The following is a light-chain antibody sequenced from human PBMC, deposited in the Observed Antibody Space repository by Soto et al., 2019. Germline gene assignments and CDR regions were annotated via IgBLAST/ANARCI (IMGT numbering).Light chain of an antibody. CDR3: AAWDDSLNSVI. V-gene: IGLV1-44*01. J-gene: IGLJ2*01. Sequence: QSVLTQPPAASGTPGQSVSISCSGSRSNIGTNPVNWYQQLPGTAPKLLFYTNTQRPSGVPDRFSASKSGTSASLAISGLQSEDEADSYCAAWDDSLNSVIFGGGTKVTVL. CDR2: TNT. CDR1: RSNIGTNP.